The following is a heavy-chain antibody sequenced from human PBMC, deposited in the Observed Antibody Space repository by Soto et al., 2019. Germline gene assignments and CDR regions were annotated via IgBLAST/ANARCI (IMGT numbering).Heavy chain of an antibody. CDR3: ERVGHNGYDLDFDY. J-gene: IGHJ4*02. CDR1: GFTFSLYG. V-gene: IGHV3-33*01. Sequence: GGSLRLSCAASGFTFSLYGMHWVRQAPGKGLEWVAVIWNDGSEKNYADSVKGRFTLSGDSSKNTLYPEMNSLRVEDTAVYYCERVGHNGYDLDFDYWGQGTLVTVSS. D-gene: IGHD5-12*01. CDR2: IWNDGSEK.